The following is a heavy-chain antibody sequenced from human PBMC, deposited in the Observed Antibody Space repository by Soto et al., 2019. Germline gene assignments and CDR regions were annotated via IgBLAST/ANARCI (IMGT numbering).Heavy chain of an antibody. Sequence: QLQLQESGPGLVKPSETLSLTCTVSGGSISSSSYYWGWIRQPPGKGLEWIGRIYYSGSTYYNPSRQRRVTISVDTSRNQFSLKLSSVSAADTAVYYCARSELWLLVFDYWGQGTLVTVSS. CDR3: ARSELWLLVFDY. D-gene: IGHD5-18*01. CDR1: GGSISSSSYY. J-gene: IGHJ4*02. CDR2: IYYSGST. V-gene: IGHV4-39*01.